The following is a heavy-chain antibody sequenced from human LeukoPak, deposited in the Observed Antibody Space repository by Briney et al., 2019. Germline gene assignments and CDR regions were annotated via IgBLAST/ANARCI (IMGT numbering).Heavy chain of an antibody. D-gene: IGHD1-7*01. CDR1: GFTFSNYA. J-gene: IGHJ4*02. Sequence: GGSLRLSCAASGFTFSNYAMHWVRQPPGKGLEYVSSISGSGGTTYYAHSVKGRFTISRDNSKNTLYPQMGSLRTEDMAVYYCARSTGNYTFDYWGQGTLVTVSS. V-gene: IGHV3-64*01. CDR3: ARSTGNYTFDY. CDR2: ISGSGGTT.